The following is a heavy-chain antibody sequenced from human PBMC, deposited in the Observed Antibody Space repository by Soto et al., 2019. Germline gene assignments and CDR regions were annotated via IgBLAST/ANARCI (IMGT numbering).Heavy chain of an antibody. J-gene: IGHJ6*02. CDR1: CGSFSGYY. D-gene: IGHD6-13*01. Sequence: LXLTCAVYCGSFSGYYWSWIRQPPGKGLEWIGSIYYSGSTYYNPSLKSRVTISVDTSKNQFSLKLSSVTAADTAVYYCARHVQSSWERYYYYGMDVWGQGTTVTVSS. V-gene: IGHV4-34*01. CDR2: IYYSGST. CDR3: ARHVQSSWERYYYYGMDV.